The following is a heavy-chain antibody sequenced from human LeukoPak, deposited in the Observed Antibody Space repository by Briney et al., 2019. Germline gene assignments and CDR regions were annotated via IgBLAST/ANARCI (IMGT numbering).Heavy chain of an antibody. CDR2: INHSGSA. V-gene: IGHV4-34*01. CDR1: GGSFSGYY. J-gene: IGHJ4*02. D-gene: IGHD6-6*01. CDR3: ARQDLAARFFDS. Sequence: SETLSLTCAVYGGSFSGYYWSRIRQPPGKGLEWIGEINHSGSANYNPSLKSRVTISVETSKSQFSLRLTSVTAADTAIYYCARQDLAARFFDSWGQGALVTVSS.